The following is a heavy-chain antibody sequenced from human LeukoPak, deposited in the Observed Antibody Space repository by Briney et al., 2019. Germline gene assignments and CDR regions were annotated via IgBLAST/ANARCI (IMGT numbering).Heavy chain of an antibody. V-gene: IGHV3-53*01. CDR3: ARGEGGIAASPEDY. CDR2: IYSDGST. J-gene: IGHJ4*02. CDR1: GFIVSSNY. Sequence: GGSLRLSCAPSGFIVSSNYMSLVRQAPGKGPEWVSVIYSDGSTYYADSVRGRFTISRDHSKNTLYLQMNSLRAEDTAVYYCARGEGGIAASPEDYWGQGTLVTVSS. D-gene: IGHD6-13*01.